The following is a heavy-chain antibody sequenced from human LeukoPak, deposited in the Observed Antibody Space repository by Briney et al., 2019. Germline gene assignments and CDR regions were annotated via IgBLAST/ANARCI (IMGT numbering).Heavy chain of an antibody. CDR1: GYSFTSYW. Sequence: GESLKISCKGSGYSFTSYWIGWVRQMPGKGLEWMGIIYPGDSDTRYSPSFQGQVTISADKSISTAYLQWSSLKASDTAMYYCARTFYSGYDYDLGFDYWGQGTLVTVSS. V-gene: IGHV5-51*01. CDR3: ARTFYSGYDYDLGFDY. CDR2: IYPGDSDT. J-gene: IGHJ4*02. D-gene: IGHD5-12*01.